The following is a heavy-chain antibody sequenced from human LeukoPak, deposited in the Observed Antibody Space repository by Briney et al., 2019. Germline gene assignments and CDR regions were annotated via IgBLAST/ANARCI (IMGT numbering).Heavy chain of an antibody. J-gene: IGHJ4*02. CDR2: ISYDRSNE. Sequence: GGSLRLSCAASEFTFSRYNLHWVRQAPGKGLEWVAVISYDRSNEYYANSVKGRFTTSRDNSKSTLFLQMNSLRAEDTAVYYCAREYLTGWYDYWGQGTLVTVSS. V-gene: IGHV3-30-3*01. CDR3: AREYLTGWYDY. CDR1: EFTFSRYN. D-gene: IGHD6-19*01.